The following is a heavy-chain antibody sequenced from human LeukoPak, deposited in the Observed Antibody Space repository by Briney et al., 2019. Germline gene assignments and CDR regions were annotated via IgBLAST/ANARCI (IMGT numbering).Heavy chain of an antibody. D-gene: IGHD6-13*01. J-gene: IGHJ5*02. V-gene: IGHV4-34*01. Sequence: SETLSLTCAVYGGSFSGYYWSWIRQPPGKGLEWIGEINHSGSTNYNPSLKSRVTISVDTSKNQFSLKLSSVTAADTAVYYCARAPLPWGSSLLLDSEFDPWGQGTLVTVSS. CDR2: INHSGST. CDR1: GGSFSGYY. CDR3: ARAPLPWGSSLLLDSEFDP.